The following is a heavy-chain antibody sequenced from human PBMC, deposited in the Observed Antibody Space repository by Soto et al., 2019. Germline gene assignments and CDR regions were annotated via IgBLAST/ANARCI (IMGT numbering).Heavy chain of an antibody. CDR2: IYYSGST. CDR3: ARDYYGSGSPRGFDY. J-gene: IGHJ4*02. Sequence: TSETLSFTRPGSGTSISSYYCGWNRPPPGKGLEWIGYIYYSGSTNYNPSLKSRVTISVDTSKNQFSLKLSSVTAADTAVYYCARDYYGSGSPRGFDYWGQGTLVTVSS. D-gene: IGHD3-10*01. CDR1: GTSISSYY. V-gene: IGHV4-59*01.